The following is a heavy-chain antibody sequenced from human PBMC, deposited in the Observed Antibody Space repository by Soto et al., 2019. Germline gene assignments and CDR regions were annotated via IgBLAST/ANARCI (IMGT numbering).Heavy chain of an antibody. J-gene: IGHJ5*02. D-gene: IGHD5-12*01. Sequence: QVQLVESGGGVVQPGRSLRLSCAASGFTFSSYGMHWVRQAPGKGLEWVAVISYDGSNKYYADSVKGRFTISRDNSKNTLYLQMNSLRAEDTAVYYCAKGSRWLQSPPIDPWGQGTLVTVSS. V-gene: IGHV3-30*18. CDR2: ISYDGSNK. CDR3: AKGSRWLQSPPIDP. CDR1: GFTFSSYG.